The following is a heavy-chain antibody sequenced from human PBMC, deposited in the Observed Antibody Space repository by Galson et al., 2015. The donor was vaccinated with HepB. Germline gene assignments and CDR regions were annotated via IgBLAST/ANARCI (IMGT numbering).Heavy chain of an antibody. Sequence: SVKVSCKASGGTFSSYAISWVRQAPGQGLEWMGGIIPIFGIANYAQKFQGRVTITADESTSTAYMELSSLRSEDTAVYYCARDRYGRFYYDSSGSSYFFGFDPWGQGTLVTVSS. J-gene: IGHJ5*02. V-gene: IGHV1-69*13. CDR1: GGTFSSYA. D-gene: IGHD3-22*01. CDR2: IIPIFGIA. CDR3: ARDRYGRFYYDSSGSSYFFGFDP.